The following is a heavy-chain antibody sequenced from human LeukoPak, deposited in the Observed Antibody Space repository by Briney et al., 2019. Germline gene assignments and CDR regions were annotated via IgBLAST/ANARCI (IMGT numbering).Heavy chain of an antibody. D-gene: IGHD6-19*01. CDR3: ARGSPAYSSGWYHFDR. CDR2: ICASGST. Sequence: SETLSLTCTVSGGSISSYYWGWIRQPAGKGLEWIGRICASGSTNYNPSLKSRVTMSVDTSKNQFSLKLTSVTAADTAMYYCARGSPAYSSGWYHFDRWGQGALVTVSS. CDR1: GGSISSYY. V-gene: IGHV4-4*07. J-gene: IGHJ4*02.